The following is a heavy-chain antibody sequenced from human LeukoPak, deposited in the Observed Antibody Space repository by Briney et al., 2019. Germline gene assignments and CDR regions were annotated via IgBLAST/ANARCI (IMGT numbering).Heavy chain of an antibody. CDR2: IYTSGST. Sequence: SETLSLTCTVSGGSISSYYWSWIRQPAGKGLEWVGRIYTSGSTNYNPSYNPSLKSRVTMSVDTSKNQFSLKLSSVTTADTAVYYCAREGLTTAPRGLDYWGQGTLVTVSS. CDR3: AREGLTTAPRGLDY. J-gene: IGHJ4*02. CDR1: GGSISSYY. V-gene: IGHV4-4*07. D-gene: IGHD4-17*01.